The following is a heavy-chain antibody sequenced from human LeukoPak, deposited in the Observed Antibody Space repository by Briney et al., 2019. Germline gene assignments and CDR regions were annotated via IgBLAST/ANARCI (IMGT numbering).Heavy chain of an antibody. V-gene: IGHV4-59*01. D-gene: IGHD6-19*01. J-gene: IGHJ6*02. CDR3: ARDELQWLPPYYYYYGMDV. CDR1: GGSISSYY. Sequence: SETLSLTCPVSGGSISSYYWSWLRQPPRKGLEWIGYIYYSGSTNYNPSLKSRVTMSVDTSKNQFSLKLSSVTAADTAVYYCARDELQWLPPYYYYYGMDVWGQGTTVTVSS. CDR2: IYYSGST.